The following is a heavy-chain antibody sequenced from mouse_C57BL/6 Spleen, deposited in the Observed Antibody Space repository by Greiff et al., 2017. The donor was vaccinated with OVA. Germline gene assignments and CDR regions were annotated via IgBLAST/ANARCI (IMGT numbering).Heavy chain of an antibody. Sequence: VQLQQPGAELVKPGASVKMSCKASGYTFTSYWITWVKQRPGQGLAWIGDIYPGSGSTNYNEKFKSKATLTVDTSSSTAYMQLSSLTSEDSAVYYCARDGSSYGYAMDYWGQGTSVTVSS. CDR3: ARDGSSYGYAMDY. D-gene: IGHD1-1*01. J-gene: IGHJ4*01. CDR2: IYPGSGST. V-gene: IGHV1-55*01. CDR1: GYTFTSYW.